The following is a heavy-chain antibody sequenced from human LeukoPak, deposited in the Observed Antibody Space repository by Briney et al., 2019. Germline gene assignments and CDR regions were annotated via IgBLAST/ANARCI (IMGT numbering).Heavy chain of an antibody. V-gene: IGHV1-8*01. J-gene: IGHJ4*02. CDR3: ARELRRDDC. D-gene: IGHD2-21*01. CDR1: GYTFTSYD. CDR2: MNPNSGKT. Sequence: ASVKVSCKASGYTFTSYDINWVRQATGQGLEWMGWMNPNSGKTGYAQKFQSRVTMTWDTSISTAYMELSSLRSEDTAIYYCARELRRDDCWGQGTLVTVSS.